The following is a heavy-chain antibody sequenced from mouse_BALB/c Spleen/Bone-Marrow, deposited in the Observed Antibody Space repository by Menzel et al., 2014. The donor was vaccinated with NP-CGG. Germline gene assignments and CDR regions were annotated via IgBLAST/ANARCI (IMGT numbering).Heavy chain of an antibody. CDR3: ARESYYYENYAMDY. CDR2: IAPGSGST. CDR1: GYTFTSYW. Sequence: DLVKPRASVKLSCKASGYTFTSYWINWIKQRPGQGLEWIGRIAPGSGSTYYNEMFKGKATLTVDTSSSTAYIQLSSLSSEDSAVYFCARESYYYENYAMDYWGQGTSVTVSS. V-gene: IGHV1S41*01. D-gene: IGHD1-1*01. J-gene: IGHJ4*01.